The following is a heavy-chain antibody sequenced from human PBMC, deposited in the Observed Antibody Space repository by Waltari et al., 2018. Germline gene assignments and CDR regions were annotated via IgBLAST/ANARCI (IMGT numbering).Heavy chain of an antibody. V-gene: IGHV3-48*04. CDR2: ISTSSSPI. D-gene: IGHD3-10*01. CDR3: ARGRVNGYMDV. J-gene: IGHJ6*03. Sequence: EVQLVESGGGLVQPGGSLRLSCAASGFTFSSYSMNWVRQAPGKGLEWISYISTSSSPIYYADSVKGRFTISRDNAKNSLYLQKNSLRAEDTAVYYCARGRVNGYMDVWGKGTTVTVSS. CDR1: GFTFSSYS.